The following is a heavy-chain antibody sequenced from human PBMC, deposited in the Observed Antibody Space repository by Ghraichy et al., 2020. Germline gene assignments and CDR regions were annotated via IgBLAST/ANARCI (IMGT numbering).Heavy chain of an antibody. CDR1: GGSISSYY. CDR2: IYYSGST. D-gene: IGHD6-13*01. V-gene: IGHV4-59*08. J-gene: IGHJ4*02. CDR3: ARHLAAAGWYYFDY. Sequence: GSLRLSCTVSGGSISSYYWSWIRQPPGKGLEWIGYIYYSGSTNYNPSLKSRVTISVDTSKNQFSLKLRSVTAADTAVYYCARHLAAAGWYYFDYWGQGTLVTVSS.